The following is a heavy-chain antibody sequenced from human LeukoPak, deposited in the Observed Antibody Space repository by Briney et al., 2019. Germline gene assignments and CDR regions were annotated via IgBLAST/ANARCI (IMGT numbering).Heavy chain of an antibody. D-gene: IGHD6-13*01. Sequence: GGSLRLSCAASGFTVSSNYMSWVRQAPGKGLEWVSVIYSGGSTYYADSVKGRFTISRDNSKNTLYLQMNSLRAEGTAVYYCARGGSSWSLDYWGQGTLVTVSS. CDR1: GFTVSSNY. V-gene: IGHV3-53*01. J-gene: IGHJ4*02. CDR3: ARGGSSWSLDY. CDR2: IYSGGST.